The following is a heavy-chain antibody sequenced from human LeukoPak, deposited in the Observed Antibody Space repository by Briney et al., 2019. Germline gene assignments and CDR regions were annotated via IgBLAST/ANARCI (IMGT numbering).Heavy chain of an antibody. V-gene: IGHV3-30*03. Sequence: GGSLRLSCAASGFTFSSYGMHWVRQAPGKGLEWVAVISYDGSNKYYADSVKGRFTISRDNSKNTLYLQMNSLRAEDTAVYYCARDQGAAAEFDYWGQGTLVTVSS. CDR2: ISYDGSNK. D-gene: IGHD6-13*01. J-gene: IGHJ4*02. CDR1: GFTFSSYG. CDR3: ARDQGAAAEFDY.